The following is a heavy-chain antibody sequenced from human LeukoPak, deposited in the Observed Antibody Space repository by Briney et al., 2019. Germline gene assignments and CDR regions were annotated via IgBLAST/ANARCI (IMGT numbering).Heavy chain of an antibody. J-gene: IGHJ4*02. V-gene: IGHV4-38-2*01. CDR3: ARSRNRIAAAGPFDY. CDR1: GYSTSSGYY. Sequence: SETLSLTCAVSGYSTSSGYYWGWIRQPPGKGLEWIGSIYHSGSTYYNPTLKSRATISVNTSKNQLSLKLSSVTAADTAVYYCARSRNRIAAAGPFDYWGQGTPVTVSS. D-gene: IGHD6-13*01. CDR2: IYHSGST.